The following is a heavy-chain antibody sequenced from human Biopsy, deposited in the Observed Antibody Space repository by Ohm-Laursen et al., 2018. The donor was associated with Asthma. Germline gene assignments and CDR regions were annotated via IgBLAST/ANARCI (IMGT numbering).Heavy chain of an antibody. V-gene: IGHV4-34*01. CDR3: ASGPQWSGLDI. CDR1: RGPFRGYV. Sequence: SDTLSLTCALNRGPFRGYVWAWIRQPPGKGLEWIGEIPQGGATTVNPSLKSRVTISMDPSKSQLSLSLRSLTAADTAVYYCASGPQWSGLDIWGQGTTVTVSS. D-gene: IGHD2-8*01. J-gene: IGHJ6*02. CDR2: IPQGGAT.